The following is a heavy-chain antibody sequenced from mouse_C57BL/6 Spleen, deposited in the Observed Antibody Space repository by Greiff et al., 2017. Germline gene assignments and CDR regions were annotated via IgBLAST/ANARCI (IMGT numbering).Heavy chain of an antibody. CDR1: GYTFTSYW. D-gene: IGHD1-1*01. CDR3: ARSHYYGSRYYFDY. Sequence: VQLQQPGAELVKPGASVKLSCKASGYTFTSYWMQWVKQRPGQGLEWIGEIDPSDSYTNYNQKFKGKATLTVDTSSSTAYMQLSSLTSEDSAVYYCARSHYYGSRYYFDYWGQGTTLTVSS. V-gene: IGHV1-50*01. J-gene: IGHJ2*01. CDR2: IDPSDSYT.